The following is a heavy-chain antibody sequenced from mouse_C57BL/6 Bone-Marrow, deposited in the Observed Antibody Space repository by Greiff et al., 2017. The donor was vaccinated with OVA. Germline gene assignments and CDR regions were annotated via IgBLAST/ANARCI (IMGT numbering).Heavy chain of an antibody. J-gene: IGHJ3*01. Sequence: VQLQQPGAELVKPGASVKLSCKASGYTFTSYWMHWVKQRPGQGLEWIGVIHPNSGSTNYNEKFKSKATLTVDKSSSTAYMQLSSLTSEDSAVYYCARDHYYGSSPFAYWGQGTLVTVSA. CDR1: GYTFTSYW. CDR2: IHPNSGST. D-gene: IGHD1-1*01. CDR3: ARDHYYGSSPFAY. V-gene: IGHV1-64*01.